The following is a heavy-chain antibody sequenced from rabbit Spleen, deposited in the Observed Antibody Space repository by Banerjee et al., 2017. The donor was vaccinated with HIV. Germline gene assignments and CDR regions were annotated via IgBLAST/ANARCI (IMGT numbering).Heavy chain of an antibody. D-gene: IGHD8-1*01. CDR1: GFSFNSGYD. CDR2: AYAGSSAST. V-gene: IGHV1S45*01. CDR3: ARDAGTSFSTYGMDL. J-gene: IGHJ6*01. Sequence: QEQLVESGGGLVKPGASLILTCTASGFSFNSGYDMCWVRQAPGKGLEWVACAYAGSSASTYSATWAKGRFTISKTSSTTVTLQMTSLTAADTASYFCARDAGTSFSTYGMDLWGPGTLVTVS.